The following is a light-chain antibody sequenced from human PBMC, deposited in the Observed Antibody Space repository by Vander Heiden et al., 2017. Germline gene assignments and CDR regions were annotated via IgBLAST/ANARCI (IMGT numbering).Light chain of an antibody. Sequence: SYVLTQPPSVSVAPGQTASITCGGNNIGSKSVHWYQPKPGKAPVLVVYDDSDRPSGIPERFSGSNSGNTATLTISRVEAGDEADYYCQVWDSSSDHPVVFGGGTKLTVL. CDR2: DDS. V-gene: IGLV3-21*02. CDR1: NIGSKS. J-gene: IGLJ2*01. CDR3: QVWDSSSDHPVV.